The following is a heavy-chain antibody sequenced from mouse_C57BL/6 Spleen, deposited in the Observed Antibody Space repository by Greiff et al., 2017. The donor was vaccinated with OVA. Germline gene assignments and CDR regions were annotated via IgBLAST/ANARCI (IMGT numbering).Heavy chain of an antibody. CDR3: ARDDGNYWYFDV. CDR2: ISDGGSYT. D-gene: IGHD2-1*01. CDR1: GFTFSSSA. J-gene: IGHJ1*03. V-gene: IGHV5-4*01. Sequence: EVKLMESGGGLVKPGGSLKLSCAASGFTFSSSAMSWVRQTPEKRLEWVATISDGGSYTYYPDNVKGRFTISRDNAKNILYLQMSHLKSEDTARYDCARDDGNYWYFDVWGTGTTVTVSS.